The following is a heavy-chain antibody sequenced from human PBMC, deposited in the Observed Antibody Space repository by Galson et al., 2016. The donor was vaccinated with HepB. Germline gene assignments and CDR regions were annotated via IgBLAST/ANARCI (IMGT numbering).Heavy chain of an antibody. CDR3: ARSYLLGRGFGW. CDR1: GDSVSSNSAG. CDR2: TFYRSNWQN. V-gene: IGHV6-1*01. J-gene: IGHJ4*02. D-gene: IGHD7-27*01. Sequence: CAISGDSVSSNSAGWDWIRQSPSRGLEWLGRTFYRSNWQNDYAESVKSRITINPDTSKNQFSLQLNSVTPEDTAVYYCARSYLLGRGFGWWGQGTLVTVSS.